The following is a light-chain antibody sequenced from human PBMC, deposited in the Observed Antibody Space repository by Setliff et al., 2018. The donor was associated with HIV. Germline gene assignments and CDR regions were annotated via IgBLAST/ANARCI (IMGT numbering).Light chain of an antibody. Sequence: QSALTQPASVSGSPGQSVTISCTGTSSVVGFYNYVSWYQQHPGKAPKLMIYEVSNRPSGVSDRFSGSKSGNTASLTISGLQAEDEADYYCSSYTSSSTYVFGTGTKVTVL. V-gene: IGLV2-14*01. CDR3: SSYTSSSTYV. CDR2: EVS. CDR1: SSVVGFYNY. J-gene: IGLJ1*01.